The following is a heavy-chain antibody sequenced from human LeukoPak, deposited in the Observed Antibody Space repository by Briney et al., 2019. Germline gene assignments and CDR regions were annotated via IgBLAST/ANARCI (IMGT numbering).Heavy chain of an antibody. CDR2: ISSSGSTI. CDR1: GFTFSFYS. CDR3: AELGITMIGGV. V-gene: IGHV3-48*04. J-gene: IGHJ6*04. D-gene: IGHD3-10*02. Sequence: GGSLRLSCAASGFTFSFYSMNWVRQAPGKGLEWVSYISSSGSTIYYADSVKGRFTISRDNAKNSLYLQMNSLRAEDTAVYYCAELGITMIGGVWGKGTTVTISS.